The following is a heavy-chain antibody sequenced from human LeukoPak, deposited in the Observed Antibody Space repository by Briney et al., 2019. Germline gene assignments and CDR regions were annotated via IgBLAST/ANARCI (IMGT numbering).Heavy chain of an antibody. D-gene: IGHD3-16*01. J-gene: IGHJ4*02. CDR1: GASISSHY. CDR3: ARAERTGGDY. Sequence: SETLSLTCTVSGASISSHYWSWIRQPPGKGLEWIGYIYYSRSTSYNPSLKSRVTISVDTSKNQFSLKLNSVTTADTAVYYCARAERTGGDYWGQGTLVTVSS. CDR2: IYYSRST. V-gene: IGHV4-59*11.